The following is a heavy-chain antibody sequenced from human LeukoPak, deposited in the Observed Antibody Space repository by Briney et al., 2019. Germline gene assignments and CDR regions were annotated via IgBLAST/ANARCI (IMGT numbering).Heavy chain of an antibody. CDR2: ISSSSSYI. CDR3: ARDRGISGSYSFDY. V-gene: IGHV3-21*01. Sequence: GGSLRLSCAASGFTFSSYSMNWVRQAPGKGLEWVSSISSSSSYIYYADSVKGRFTISRDNAKNSLYLQMNSLRAEDTAVYYCARDRGISGSYSFDYWGQGTLVTVSS. CDR1: GFTFSSYS. D-gene: IGHD1-26*01. J-gene: IGHJ4*02.